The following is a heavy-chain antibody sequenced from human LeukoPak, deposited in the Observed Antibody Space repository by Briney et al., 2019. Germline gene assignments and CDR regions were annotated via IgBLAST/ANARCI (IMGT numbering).Heavy chain of an antibody. Sequence: GASVKVSCKASGGTFSNYGISWVRQAPGQGLEWMGWISAYNGNTNYAQKLQGRVTMTTDTSTSTAYMELRSLRSDDTAVYYCATHGPYGSFDYWGQGTLVTVSS. D-gene: IGHD4-17*01. V-gene: IGHV1-18*01. CDR2: ISAYNGNT. CDR1: GGTFSNYG. CDR3: ATHGPYGSFDY. J-gene: IGHJ4*02.